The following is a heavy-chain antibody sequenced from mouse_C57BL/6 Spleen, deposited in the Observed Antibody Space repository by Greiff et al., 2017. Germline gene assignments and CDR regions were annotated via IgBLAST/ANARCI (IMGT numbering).Heavy chain of an antibody. Sequence: QVQLQQPGAELVKPGASVKVSCKASGYTFTSYWMHWVKQRPGQGLEWIGRIHPSDSDTNYNQKFKGKATLNVDKSSSTAYMQLSSLTSEDSAVYYCAIPSYDGYYGYWGQGTTLTVSS. D-gene: IGHD2-3*01. CDR1: GYTFTSYW. CDR3: AIPSYDGYYGY. V-gene: IGHV1-74*01. CDR2: IHPSDSDT. J-gene: IGHJ2*01.